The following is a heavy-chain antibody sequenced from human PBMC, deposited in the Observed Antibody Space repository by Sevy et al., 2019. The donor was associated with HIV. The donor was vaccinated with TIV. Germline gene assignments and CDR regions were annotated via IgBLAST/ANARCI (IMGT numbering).Heavy chain of an antibody. Sequence: GGSLRLSCAASGFTFSSYGMHWVRQVPGKGLEWVAVISYDGSNKYYADSVKGRFTISRDNSKNTLYLQMNSLRAEDTAVYYCAKDLGIAADPGAFDIWGQGTMVTVSS. D-gene: IGHD6-13*01. CDR3: AKDLGIAADPGAFDI. V-gene: IGHV3-30*18. J-gene: IGHJ3*02. CDR1: GFTFSSYG. CDR2: ISYDGSNK.